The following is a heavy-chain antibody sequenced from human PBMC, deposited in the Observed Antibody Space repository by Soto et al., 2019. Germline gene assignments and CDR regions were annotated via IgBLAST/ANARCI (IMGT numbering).Heavy chain of an antibody. CDR2: IYTSGST. CDR1: GGSISSYY. CDR3: ARSKQRWPYYYYYGMDV. V-gene: IGHV4-4*07. D-gene: IGHD2-15*01. Sequence: NPSETLSLTCTVSGGSISSYYWSWIRQPAGKGLEWIGRIYTSGSTNYNPSLKSRVTMSVDTSKNQFSLKLSSVTAADTAVYYCARSKQRWPYYYYYGMDVWGQGTTVTVSS. J-gene: IGHJ6*02.